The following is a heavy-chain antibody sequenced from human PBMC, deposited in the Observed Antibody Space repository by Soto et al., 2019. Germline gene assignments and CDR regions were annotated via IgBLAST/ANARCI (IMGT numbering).Heavy chain of an antibody. CDR3: ARQSGYSYGLDY. D-gene: IGHD5-18*01. V-gene: IGHV5-51*01. Sequence: PGESLKISCRGSGYSFTTYWIGWVRQVPGKGMEWMGIIYPGDSDIRYSPSFQGQVTISAGKSTNTAFLQWSSLKASDTAMYYCARQSGYSYGLDYWGQGTLVTVSS. CDR1: GYSFTTYW. CDR2: IYPGDSDI. J-gene: IGHJ4*02.